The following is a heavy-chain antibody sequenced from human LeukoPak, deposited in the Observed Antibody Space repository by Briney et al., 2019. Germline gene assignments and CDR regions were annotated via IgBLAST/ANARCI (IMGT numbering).Heavy chain of an antibody. J-gene: IGHJ4*02. V-gene: IGHV3-53*04. Sequence: GGSLRLSCAASGFAVSSNYMSWVRQAPGKGLEWVSVIYSGGSTYYADSVKGRFTISRHNSKNTLYLQMNSLRAEDTAVYYCARRTGDTRFCSRFSCFLPDYWGQGTLVTVSS. CDR3: ARRTGDTRFCSRFSCFLPDY. CDR2: IYSGGST. D-gene: IGHD2-2*01. CDR1: GFAVSSNY.